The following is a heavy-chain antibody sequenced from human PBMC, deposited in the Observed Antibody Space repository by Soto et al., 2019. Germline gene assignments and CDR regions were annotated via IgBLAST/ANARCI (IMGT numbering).Heavy chain of an antibody. CDR3: ARDRGYDAHDYYYNAMDV. D-gene: IGHD2-15*01. CDR2: IRGFSPYT. V-gene: IGHV3-21*01. CDR1: GFTFRTYT. J-gene: IGHJ6*02. Sequence: GGSLRLSCISSGFTFRTYTMNWVRQAPGKGLEWVSGIRGFSPYTFYAESVKGRFTISRDNAKDSLYLQMNSLRAEDTAVYYCARDRGYDAHDYYYNAMDVWGQGTTVTVSS.